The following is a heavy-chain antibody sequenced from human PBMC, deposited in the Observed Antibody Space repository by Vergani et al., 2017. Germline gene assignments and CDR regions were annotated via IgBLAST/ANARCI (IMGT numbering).Heavy chain of an antibody. J-gene: IGHJ4*02. D-gene: IGHD2-2*01. CDR3: ARDVHSSSLDY. Sequence: VQLVESGGGLVQPGRSLRLSCAASGFTFSSYGMHWVRQAPGKGLEWVAVIWYDGSNKYYADSVKGRFTISRDNPKNTLYLQMNSLRAEDTAVYYCARDVHSSSLDYWGQGTLVTVSS. V-gene: IGHV3-33*01. CDR2: IWYDGSNK. CDR1: GFTFSSYG.